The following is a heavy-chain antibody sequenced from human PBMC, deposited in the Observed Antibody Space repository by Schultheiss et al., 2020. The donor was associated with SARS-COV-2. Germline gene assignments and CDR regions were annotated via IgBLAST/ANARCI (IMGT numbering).Heavy chain of an antibody. CDR3: AKVWTGGVTYYYGMDV. D-gene: IGHD2-21*02. CDR2: ISGSGGST. V-gene: IGHV3-23*01. Sequence: GGSLRLSCAASGFTFSSYAMSWVRQAPGKGLEWVSAISGSGGSTYYADSVKGRFTISRDNSKNTLYLQMNSLRAEDTAVYYCAKVWTGGVTYYYGMDVWGQGTTVTVSS. J-gene: IGHJ6*02. CDR1: GFTFSSYA.